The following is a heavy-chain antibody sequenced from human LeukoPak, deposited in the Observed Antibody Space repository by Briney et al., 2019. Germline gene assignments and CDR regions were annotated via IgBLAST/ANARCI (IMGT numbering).Heavy chain of an antibody. CDR2: IYYSGST. CDR3: ARALRFGELSGFDP. CDR1: GGSISSYY. J-gene: IGHJ5*02. D-gene: IGHD3-10*01. V-gene: IGHV4-59*01. Sequence: SETLSLTCTVSGGSISSYYWSWIRQPPGKGLEWIGYIYYSGSTNYNPSLKSRVTISVDTSKNQFSLKLSSVTAADTAVYYCARALRFGELSGFDPWGQGTLVTVFS.